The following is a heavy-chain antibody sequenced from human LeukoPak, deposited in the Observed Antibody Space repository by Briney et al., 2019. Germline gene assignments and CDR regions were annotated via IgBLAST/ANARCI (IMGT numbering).Heavy chain of an antibody. D-gene: IGHD3-10*01. CDR1: GVSISSYY. Sequence: SETLSLTCTVSGVSISSYYWSWIRQPPGKGLEWIGYIYYSGSTNYNPSLKSRVTISVDTSKNQFSLKLSSVTAADTTVYYCASLRRGVQRYCDYWGQGTLVTVSS. CDR2: IYYSGST. J-gene: IGHJ4*02. V-gene: IGHV4-59*01. CDR3: ASLRRGVQRYCDY.